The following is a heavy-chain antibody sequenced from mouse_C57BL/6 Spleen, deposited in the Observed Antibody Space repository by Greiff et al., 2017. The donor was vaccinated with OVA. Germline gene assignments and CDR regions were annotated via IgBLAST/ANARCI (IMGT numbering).Heavy chain of an antibody. J-gene: IGHJ3*01. CDR3: AKGDGHDGTWFAY. CDR2: IYPRSGNT. CDR1: GYTFTSYG. D-gene: IGHD2-12*01. V-gene: IGHV1-81*01. Sequence: VQGVESGAELARPGASVKLSCKASGYTFTSYGISWVKQRTGQGLEWIGEIYPRSGNTYYNEKFKGKATLTADKSSSTAYMELRSLTSEDSAVYFCAKGDGHDGTWFAYWGQGTLVTVSA.